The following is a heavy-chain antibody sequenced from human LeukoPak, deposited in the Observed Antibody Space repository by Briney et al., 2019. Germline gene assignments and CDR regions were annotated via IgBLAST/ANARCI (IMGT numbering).Heavy chain of an antibody. CDR3: ARDMAAAGAVWFDP. Sequence: ASVKVSCKASGYTFTGYYMHWVRQAPGQGLEWMGRINPSSGGTNYAQKFQGRVTMTRDTSISTAYMELSRLRSDDTAVYYCARDMAAAGAVWFDPWGQGTLVTVSS. J-gene: IGHJ5*02. CDR1: GYTFTGYY. V-gene: IGHV1-2*06. D-gene: IGHD6-13*01. CDR2: INPSSGGT.